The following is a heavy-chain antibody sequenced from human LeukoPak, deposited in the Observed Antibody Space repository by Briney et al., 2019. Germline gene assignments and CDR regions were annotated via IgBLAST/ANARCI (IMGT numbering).Heavy chain of an antibody. Sequence: ASVKVSSKASGDTFTSYDINWVRHATGQGLEWMGIINPSGGSTSYEQKFQGRVSMTRDTSTSTVYMELSSLRSEDTAVYYCARGGSEDFDYWGQGTLVTVSS. CDR1: GDTFTSYD. CDR3: ARGGSEDFDY. D-gene: IGHD6-6*01. V-gene: IGHV1-46*03. J-gene: IGHJ4*02. CDR2: INPSGGST.